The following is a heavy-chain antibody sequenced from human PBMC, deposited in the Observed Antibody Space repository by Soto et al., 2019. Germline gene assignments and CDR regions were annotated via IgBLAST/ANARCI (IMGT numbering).Heavy chain of an antibody. D-gene: IGHD6-19*01. V-gene: IGHV3-30-3*01. CDR3: ARGRLKYYYYYYGMDV. CDR2: ISYDGSNK. Sequence: QVQLVESGGGVVQPGRSLRLSCAASGFTFSSYAMHWVRQAPGKGLEWVAVISYDGSNKYYADSVKGRFTISRDNSKNTLYLQMNSLRAEDTAVYYCARGRLKYYYYYYGMDVWGQGTTVTVSS. CDR1: GFTFSSYA. J-gene: IGHJ6*02.